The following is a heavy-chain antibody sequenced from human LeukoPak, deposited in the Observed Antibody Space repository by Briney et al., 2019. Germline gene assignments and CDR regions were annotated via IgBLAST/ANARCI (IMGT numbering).Heavy chain of an antibody. CDR1: GGSISSSSYH. CDR2: IYYSGST. J-gene: IGHJ6*03. CDR3: ARESSDIVVVPAAPHYYYYMDV. V-gene: IGHV4-39*07. Sequence: SETLSLTCTVSGGSISSSSYHWGWIRQPPGKGLEWIRSIYYSGSTYYNPSLKSRVTISVDTSKNQFSLKLSSVTAADTAVYYCARESSDIVVVPAAPHYYYYMDVWGKGTTVTVSS. D-gene: IGHD2-2*01.